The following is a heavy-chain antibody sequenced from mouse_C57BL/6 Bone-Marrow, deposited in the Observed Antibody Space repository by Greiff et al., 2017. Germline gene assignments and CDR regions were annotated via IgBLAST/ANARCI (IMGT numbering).Heavy chain of an antibody. V-gene: IGHV1-26*01. J-gene: IGHJ2*01. D-gene: IGHD2-3*01. Sequence: EVQLQQSGPELVKPGASVKISCKASGYTFTDYYMNWVKQSHGKSLEWIGDINPNNGGTSYNQKFKGKATLTVDKSSSTAYMELRSLTSEDSAVYYCASDGYYVDYWGQGTTRTDAS. CDR3: ASDGYYVDY. CDR2: INPNNGGT. CDR1: GYTFTDYY.